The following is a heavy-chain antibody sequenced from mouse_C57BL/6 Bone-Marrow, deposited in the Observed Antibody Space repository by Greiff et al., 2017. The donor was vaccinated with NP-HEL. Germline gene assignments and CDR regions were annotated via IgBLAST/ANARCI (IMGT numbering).Heavy chain of an antibody. V-gene: IGHV14-4*01. D-gene: IGHD1-1*01. CDR2: IYPENGDT. CDR3: TYYYGSSYYFDC. J-gene: IGHJ2*01. Sequence: EVQLQQSGAELVRPGASVKLSCTASGFNIKDDYMHWVKQRPEQGLEWIGWIYPENGDTEYASKFQGKATITADTSSNTAYLQLSSLTSEDTAVYYCTYYYGSSYYFDCWDQGTTLTVTS. CDR1: GFNIKDDY.